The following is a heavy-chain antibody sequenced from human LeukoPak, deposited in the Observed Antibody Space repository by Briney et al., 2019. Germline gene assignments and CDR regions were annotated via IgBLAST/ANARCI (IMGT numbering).Heavy chain of an antibody. J-gene: IGHJ4*02. CDR1: GGSISSYY. Sequence: SETLSLTCTVSGGSISSYYWSWIRQPPGKGLEWIGYIYTSGSTNYNPSLKSRVTISVDTSKNQFSLKLSSVTAADTAVYYCARGGQQLVQGFDYWGQGTLVTVSS. D-gene: IGHD6-13*01. V-gene: IGHV4-4*09. CDR2: IYTSGST. CDR3: ARGGQQLVQGFDY.